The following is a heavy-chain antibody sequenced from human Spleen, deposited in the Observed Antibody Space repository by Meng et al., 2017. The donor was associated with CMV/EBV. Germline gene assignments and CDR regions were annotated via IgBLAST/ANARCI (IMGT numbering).Heavy chain of an antibody. CDR2: INPNTGDT. CDR3: AGSRTGVFGYFDL. J-gene: IGHJ2*01. V-gene: IGHV1-2*06. CDR1: GYTFTDFY. Sequence: QVQLVQSGAEVKKPGASVKASCKSSGYTFTDFYIHWVRQAPGKGLEWMGRINPNTGDTNYARKFQGRVTMTRDTSIRTAYMGRRRLRSDDTAVYYGAGSRTGVFGYFDLWGRGTLVTVSS. D-gene: IGHD7-27*01.